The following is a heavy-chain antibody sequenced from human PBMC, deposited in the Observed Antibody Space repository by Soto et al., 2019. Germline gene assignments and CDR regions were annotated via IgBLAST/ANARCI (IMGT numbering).Heavy chain of an antibody. CDR2: INPNSGGT. Sequence: ASVKVSCKASGYTFTGYYMHWVRQAPGQGLEWMGWINPNSGGTNYAQKFQGWVTMTRDTSISTAYMELSRLRSDDTAVYYCARDPRYCCFSCCYQALYYLMYV. D-gene: IGHD2-2*01. V-gene: IGHV1-2*04. CDR1: GYTFTGYY. CDR3: ARDPRYCCFSCCYQALYYLMYV. J-gene: IGHJ6*01.